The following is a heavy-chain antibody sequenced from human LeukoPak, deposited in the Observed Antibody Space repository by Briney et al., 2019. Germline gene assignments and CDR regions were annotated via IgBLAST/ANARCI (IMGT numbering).Heavy chain of an antibody. J-gene: IGHJ4*02. V-gene: IGHV4-59*12. CDR1: GGSISSYY. CDR2: LYYSGST. CDR3: ARGHSYGSPVDY. Sequence: SETLSLTCTVSGGSISSYYWHWIRQPPGKGLEWIGYLYYSGSTYYSPSLKSRVTMSVDTSKNQFSLKLTSVTAADTAVYYCARGHSYGSPVDYWGQGTLVTVSS. D-gene: IGHD5-18*01.